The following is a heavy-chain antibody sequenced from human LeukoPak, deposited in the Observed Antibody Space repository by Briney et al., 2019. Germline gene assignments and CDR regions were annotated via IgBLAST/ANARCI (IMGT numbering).Heavy chain of an antibody. CDR2: IIPIFGTA. J-gene: IGHJ4*02. D-gene: IGHD3-10*01. Sequence: SVKVSCKASGGTFSSYAISWVRQAPGQGLEWMGGIIPIFGTANYAQKFQGRVTITTDESTSTAYMELRSLRSDDTAVYYCARTLPITMVRGVMGVWGQGTLVTVSS. CDR1: GGTFSSYA. CDR3: ARTLPITMVRGVMGV. V-gene: IGHV1-69*05.